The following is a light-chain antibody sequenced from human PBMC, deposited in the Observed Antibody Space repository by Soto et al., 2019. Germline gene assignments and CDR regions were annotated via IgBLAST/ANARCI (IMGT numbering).Light chain of an antibody. V-gene: IGLV2-11*01. CDR1: SSDVGRYSY. CDR3: CSYAGTYTGV. CDR2: DVS. Sequence: LTQPRSVSGSPGQSVSISCTGASSDVGRYSYVSWYQQHPGKAPKLMIYDVSERPSGVPDRFSGSKSGNTASLTISGLQAEDEADYYCCSYAGTYTGVFGTGTKVTVL. J-gene: IGLJ1*01.